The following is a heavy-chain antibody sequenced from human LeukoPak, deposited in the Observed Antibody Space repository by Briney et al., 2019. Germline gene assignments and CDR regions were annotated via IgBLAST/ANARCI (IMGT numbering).Heavy chain of an antibody. V-gene: IGHV3-30*04. CDR1: GFTFSSYA. CDR2: ISYDGSNK. J-gene: IGHJ4*02. CDR3: ARAIYDRTGGDDY. D-gene: IGHD3-22*01. Sequence: GGSLRLSCAASGFTFSSYAMHWVRQAPGKGLEWVAVISYDGSNKYYADSVKGRFTISRDNSKNTLYLQMNSLRAEDTAVYYCARAIYDRTGGDDYWGQGTLVTVSS.